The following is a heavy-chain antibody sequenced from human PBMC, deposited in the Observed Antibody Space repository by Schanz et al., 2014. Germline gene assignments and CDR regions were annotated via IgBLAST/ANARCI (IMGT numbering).Heavy chain of an antibody. V-gene: IGHV3-23*01. CDR2: ISHSGGSK. CDR3: AKGMGYCSGGTCYAYYYYGLDV. Sequence: DVQLLESGGGLVQPGGSLRLSCAASGFTFSTYAMTWVRQAPGKGLEWVSSISHSGGSKYYADSVKGRFTISRDNSENTLYLQMNSLSADDTAVFYCAKGMGYCSGGTCYAYYYYGLDVWGQGTTVTVSS. D-gene: IGHD2-15*01. J-gene: IGHJ6*02. CDR1: GFTFSTYA.